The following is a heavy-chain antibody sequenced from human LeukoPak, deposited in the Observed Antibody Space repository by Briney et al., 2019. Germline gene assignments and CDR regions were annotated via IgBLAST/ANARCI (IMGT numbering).Heavy chain of an antibody. Sequence: SETLSLTCAVSGGSTSSYYWSWVRQPPGKGLEWIGYINHRGTTKSNPSLKSRVTMSLDASKSQVSLNLNSVTAADTAIYYCARDRSGSYYTFDVWGQGTVVTVSS. J-gene: IGHJ3*01. V-gene: IGHV4-59*01. CDR1: GGSTSSYY. D-gene: IGHD1-26*01. CDR3: ARDRSGSYYTFDV. CDR2: INHRGTT.